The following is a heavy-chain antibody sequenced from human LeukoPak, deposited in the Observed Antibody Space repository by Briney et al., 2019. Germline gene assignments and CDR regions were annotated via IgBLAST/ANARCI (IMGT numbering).Heavy chain of an antibody. J-gene: IGHJ3*02. Sequence: SVTVSCKASGYFFNGHFMNWVHQVAGQGLEGMGRINPKTCGKNYAQNFQGRVTMTRNQSIGTTLMELNLLRPDDTAVYYRARVGDGLNDAFDIWGQGTMVTVSS. CDR2: INPKTCGK. CDR3: ARVGDGLNDAFDI. CDR1: GYFFNGHF. V-gene: IGHV1-2*06. D-gene: IGHD5-24*01.